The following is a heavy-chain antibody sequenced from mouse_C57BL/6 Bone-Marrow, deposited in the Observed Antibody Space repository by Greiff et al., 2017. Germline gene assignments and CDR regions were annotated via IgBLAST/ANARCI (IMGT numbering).Heavy chain of an antibody. V-gene: IGHV1-55*01. CDR1: GYTFTSYW. J-gene: IGHJ1*03. D-gene: IGHD2-5*01. CDR2: IYPGSGST. CDR3: ARPYYSNYWYFDV. Sequence: QVQLQQPGAELVKPGASVKMSCKASGYTFTSYWITWVKQRPGQGLEWIGDIYPGSGSTNYNEKFKSKATLTVDPSSSTACMQLSSLTSEDSAVYYCARPYYSNYWYFDVWGTGTTVTVSS.